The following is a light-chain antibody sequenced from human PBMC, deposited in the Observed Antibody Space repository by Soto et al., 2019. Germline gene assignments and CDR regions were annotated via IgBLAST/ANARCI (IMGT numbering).Light chain of an antibody. CDR1: SSDIGAFNY. CDR2: GVT. CDR3: SSYTTAFFYV. Sequence: HSALTQPASVSGSPGQSITISCTGSSSDIGAFNYVAWYQQHPGKAPKLIIHGVTNRPSGVSSRFSGSKSDYTASLTISGLQAEDEADYYCSSYTTAFFYVFGTGTKVTVL. J-gene: IGLJ1*01. V-gene: IGLV2-14*01.